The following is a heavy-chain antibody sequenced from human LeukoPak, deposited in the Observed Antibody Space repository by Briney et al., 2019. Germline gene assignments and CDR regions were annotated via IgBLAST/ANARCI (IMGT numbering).Heavy chain of an antibody. Sequence: GGSLRLSCAASGFTFSSYSMNWVRQAPGKGLEWVSSITSRSTYINYADSTKGRFTISRDNAKNSLYLQMNSLRAEDTAVYYCARVLLGATTINYYYYYMDVWGKGTTVTVSS. V-gene: IGHV3-21*01. CDR1: GFTFSSYS. CDR2: ITSRSTYI. CDR3: ARVLLGATTINYYYYYMDV. J-gene: IGHJ6*03. D-gene: IGHD1-26*01.